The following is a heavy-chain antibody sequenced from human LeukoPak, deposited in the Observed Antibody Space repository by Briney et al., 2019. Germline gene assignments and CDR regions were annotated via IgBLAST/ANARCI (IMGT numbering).Heavy chain of an antibody. CDR2: IYTSGST. CDR3: ARTNYYDSSGYSQPYYFDY. CDR1: GGSISSYY. Sequence: SETLSLTCTVSGGSISSYYWSWIRQPAGKGLEWIGRIYTSGSTNYNPSLKSRVTMSVDTSKNQFSLKLSSVTAADTALYYCARTNYYDSSGYSQPYYFDYWGQGTLVTVSS. J-gene: IGHJ4*02. D-gene: IGHD3-22*01. V-gene: IGHV4-4*07.